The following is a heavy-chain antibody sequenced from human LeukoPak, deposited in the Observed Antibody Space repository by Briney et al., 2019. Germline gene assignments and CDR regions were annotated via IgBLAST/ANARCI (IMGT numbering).Heavy chain of an antibody. V-gene: IGHV3-23*01. CDR1: GFTFSSYA. Sequence: GGFLRLSCAASGFTFSSYAMSWVRQAPGKGLEWVSAISGSGGSTYYADSVKGRFTISRDNSKNTLYLQMNSLRAEDTAVYYCARSYCSSTSCYAYYYYGMDVWGQGTTVTVSS. CDR2: ISGSGGST. J-gene: IGHJ6*02. D-gene: IGHD2-2*01. CDR3: ARSYCSSTSCYAYYYYGMDV.